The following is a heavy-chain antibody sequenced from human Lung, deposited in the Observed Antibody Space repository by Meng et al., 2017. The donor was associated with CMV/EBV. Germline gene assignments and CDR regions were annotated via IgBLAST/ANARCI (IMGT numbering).Heavy chain of an antibody. Sequence: ASXXVSXKASGYNFTGYYMHWVRQAPGQGLEWMGWINPNSGDTNYAQKFQGRVTMTGDTSITTAYMELSRLRSDDMAVYYCARVKRYCTGGSCSSTGYYGMDVWXRGTMVTVSS. V-gene: IGHV1-2*02. D-gene: IGHD2-15*01. CDR1: GYNFTGYY. J-gene: IGHJ6*02. CDR3: ARVKRYCTGGSCSSTGYYGMDV. CDR2: INPNSGDT.